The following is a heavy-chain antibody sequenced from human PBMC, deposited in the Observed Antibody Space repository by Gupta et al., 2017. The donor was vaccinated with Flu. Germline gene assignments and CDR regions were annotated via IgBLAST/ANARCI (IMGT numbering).Heavy chain of an antibody. CDR1: GFTFSDHY. CDR2: TRNKANSYTT. D-gene: IGHD5-12*01. Sequence: EVQLVESGGGLVQPGGSLRLSCAASGFTFSDHYMDWVRQAPGKGLEWVGRTRNKANSYTTEYAASVKGRFTISRDDSKNSLYLQMNSLKTEDTAVYYCARVADGYNPYDYWGQGTLVTVSS. J-gene: IGHJ4*02. V-gene: IGHV3-72*01. CDR3: ARVADGYNPYDY.